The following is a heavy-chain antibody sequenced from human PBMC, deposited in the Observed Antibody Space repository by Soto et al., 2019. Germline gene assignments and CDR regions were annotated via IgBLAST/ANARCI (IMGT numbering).Heavy chain of an antibody. Sequence: GGSLRLSCAASGFTFSSYAMSWVRQAPGKGLEWVSAISGSGGSTYYADSVKGRFTISRDNSKNTLYLQMNSLRAEDTAVYYCAKGIGGIQLWLQYFDYWGQGTLVTVSS. V-gene: IGHV3-23*01. D-gene: IGHD5-18*01. CDR1: GFTFSSYA. J-gene: IGHJ4*02. CDR2: ISGSGGST. CDR3: AKGIGGIQLWLQYFDY.